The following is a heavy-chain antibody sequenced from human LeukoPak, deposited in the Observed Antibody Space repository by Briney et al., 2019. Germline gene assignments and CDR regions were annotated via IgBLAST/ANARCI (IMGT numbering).Heavy chain of an antibody. V-gene: IGHV3-23*01. J-gene: IGHJ4*02. Sequence: GGTLRLSCAASRFTFSRYDMSWVRQATGKGLEWVSIISGSGGYTYYADSVKGRFTISRDNSKNTLYLQMNSLRAEDTAVYYCAECSYGAYWGQGTLVTVSS. CDR2: ISGSGGYT. CDR1: RFTFSRYD. CDR3: AECSYGAY. D-gene: IGHD5-18*01.